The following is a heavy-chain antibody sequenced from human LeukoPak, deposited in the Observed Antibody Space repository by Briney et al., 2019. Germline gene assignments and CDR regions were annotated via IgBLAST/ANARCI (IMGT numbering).Heavy chain of an antibody. CDR2: IKQDGSEK. Sequence: GGSLRLSCAASGFTFSRYWMSWVRQAPGKGLEWVANIKQDGSEKHYVDSVKGRFTISRDNAKNSLYLQMNSLRAEDTAVYYCARDPPGYYDSSGYYDYWGQGTLVTVSS. CDR3: ARDPPGYYDSSGYYDY. D-gene: IGHD3-22*01. V-gene: IGHV3-7*03. J-gene: IGHJ4*02. CDR1: GFTFSRYW.